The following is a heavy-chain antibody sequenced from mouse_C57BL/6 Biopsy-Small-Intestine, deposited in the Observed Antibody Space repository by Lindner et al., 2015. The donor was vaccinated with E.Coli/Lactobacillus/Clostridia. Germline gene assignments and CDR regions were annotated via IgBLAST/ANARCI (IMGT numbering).Heavy chain of an antibody. J-gene: IGHJ2*01. D-gene: IGHD1-1*01. CDR3: ARKGVITTVSYYFDY. CDR1: GFTFSSYA. V-gene: IGHV5-4*01. Sequence: VQLQESGGGLVKPGGSLKLSCAASGFTFSSYAMSWVRQTPEKRLEWVATISDGGSYTYYPDNVKGRFTISRDNAKNNLYLQMSHLKSEDTAMYYCARKGVITTVSYYFDYWGQGTTLTVSS. CDR2: ISDGGSYT.